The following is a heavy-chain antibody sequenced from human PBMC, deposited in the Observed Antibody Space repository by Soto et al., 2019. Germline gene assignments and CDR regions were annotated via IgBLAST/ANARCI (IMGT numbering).Heavy chain of an antibody. CDR2: IKQDGSET. D-gene: IGHD3-3*01. Sequence: GGSLRLSCAASRFTFSSYWMTWVRQAPGKGLEWVANIKQDGSETYYVGSVKGRFTISRDNAKNSLYLQMNSLRAEDAAIYYCARSMYYGGNLDSWGQGTLVTVSS. J-gene: IGHJ5*01. V-gene: IGHV3-7*01. CDR1: RFTFSSYW. CDR3: ARSMYYGGNLDS.